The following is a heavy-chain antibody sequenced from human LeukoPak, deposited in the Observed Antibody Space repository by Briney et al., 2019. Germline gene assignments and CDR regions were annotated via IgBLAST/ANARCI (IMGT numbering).Heavy chain of an antibody. J-gene: IGHJ5*02. CDR2: INSDGSST. CDR3: ARGPQWLDNWFDP. D-gene: IGHD6-19*01. V-gene: IGHV3-74*01. Sequence: GGSLRLACAASGFTFSSYWMHWVRQAPGKWLVWVSRINSDGSSTSYADSVKGRFTISRDNAKNTLYLQMNSLRAEDTAVYYCARGPQWLDNWFDPWAREPWSPSPQ. CDR1: GFTFSSYW.